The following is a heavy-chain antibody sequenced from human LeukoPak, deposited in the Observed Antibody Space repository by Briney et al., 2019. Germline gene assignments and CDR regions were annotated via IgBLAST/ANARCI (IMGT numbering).Heavy chain of an antibody. J-gene: IGHJ4*02. CDR3: ARRRTGSYDYYFDY. D-gene: IGHD3-10*01. CDR1: GGSISSSSYY. CDR2: IYYSGST. V-gene: IGHV4-39*01. Sequence: SETLSLTCTVSGGSISSSSYYWGWIRQPPGKGLEWIGSIYYSGSTYYNPSLKSRVTISVDTSKNQFSLKLSSVTAADTAVYYCARRRTGSYDYYFDYWGQGTLVTVSS.